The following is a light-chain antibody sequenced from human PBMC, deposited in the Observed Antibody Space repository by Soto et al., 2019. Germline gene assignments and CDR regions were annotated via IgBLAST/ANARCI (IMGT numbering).Light chain of an antibody. CDR1: QSISSY. J-gene: IGKJ4*01. CDR2: AAS. CDR3: QQSYSTPLT. V-gene: IGKV1-39*01. Sequence: DIQMTQSPSSLSASVGDRVTITCRASQSISSYLNWYQQKPGKVPKLLIYAASSLQSGVPSRFSGSGSGTDFTLTISSMQPEDFATYHCQQSYSTPLTFGGGTKVEIK.